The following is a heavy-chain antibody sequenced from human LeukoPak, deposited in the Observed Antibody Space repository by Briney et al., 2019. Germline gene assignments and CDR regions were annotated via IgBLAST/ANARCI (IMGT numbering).Heavy chain of an antibody. V-gene: IGHV3-43*02. CDR3: AKGFIAVAEEGGYYYYYGMDV. CDR1: GFTFDDYA. J-gene: IGHJ6*02. D-gene: IGHD6-19*01. CDR2: ISGDGGST. Sequence: GGSLTLSCAASGFTFDDYAMHWVRQAPGKGLEWVSPISGDGGSTYYADSVKGRFTISRDNSKNSLYLQMNSLRTEDTALYYCAKGFIAVAEEGGYYYYYGMDVWGQGTTVTVSS.